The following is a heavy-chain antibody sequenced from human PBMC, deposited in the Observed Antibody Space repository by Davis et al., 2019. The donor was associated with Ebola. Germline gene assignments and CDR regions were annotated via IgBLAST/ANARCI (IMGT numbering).Heavy chain of an antibody. Sequence: GESLKISCAASGFTVSSNYMSWVRQAPGKGLEWVSVTYSGGSTYYADSVKGRFTISRDNAKNSLYLQMNSLRAEDTAVYYCARDPGSSWYFMDVWGKGTTVAVSS. CDR1: GFTVSSNY. J-gene: IGHJ6*04. V-gene: IGHV3-53*01. CDR3: ARDPGSSWYFMDV. D-gene: IGHD6-13*01. CDR2: TYSGGST.